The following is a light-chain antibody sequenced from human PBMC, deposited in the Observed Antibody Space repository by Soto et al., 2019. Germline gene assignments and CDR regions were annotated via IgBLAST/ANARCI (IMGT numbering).Light chain of an antibody. CDR3: SSYTFTTTVV. CDR1: SSDIGGYNY. Sequence: QSALTQPASVSGSPGQSITISCTGTSSDIGGYNYVSWYQHHPGKAPKLMIYEVSNRPSGVSNRFSGSKSANTASLTISGLQDEDEADYYCSSYTFTTTVVFGGGTKVTVL. CDR2: EVS. J-gene: IGLJ2*01. V-gene: IGLV2-14*01.